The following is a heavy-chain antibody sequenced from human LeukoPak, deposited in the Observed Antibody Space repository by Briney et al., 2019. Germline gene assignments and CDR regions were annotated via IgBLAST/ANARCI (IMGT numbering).Heavy chain of an antibody. CDR1: GFTFSIYA. D-gene: IGHD1-26*01. CDR2: IYYSGST. Sequence: GSLRLSCAASGFTFSIYAMHWVRQAPGKGLEWIGSIYYSGSTYYNPSLKSRVTISVDTSKNQFSLKLSSVTAADTAVYYCARVGWELHYFDYWGQGTLVTVSS. V-gene: IGHV4-38-2*01. J-gene: IGHJ4*02. CDR3: ARVGWELHYFDY.